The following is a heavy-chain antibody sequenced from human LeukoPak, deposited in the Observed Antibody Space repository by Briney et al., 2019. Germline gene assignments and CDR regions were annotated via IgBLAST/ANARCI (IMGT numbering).Heavy chain of an antibody. J-gene: IGHJ3*02. D-gene: IGHD2-2*01. CDR2: ISYDGSNK. Sequence: PGRSLRLSCAASGFTFSSYAMHWVRQAPGKGLEWVAVISYDGSNKYYADSVKGRFTISRDNSKNTLYLQMNSLRAEDTAVYYCAREVVVPAALIGGAFDIWGQGTMVTVSS. V-gene: IGHV3-30-3*01. CDR1: GFTFSSYA. CDR3: AREVVVPAALIGGAFDI.